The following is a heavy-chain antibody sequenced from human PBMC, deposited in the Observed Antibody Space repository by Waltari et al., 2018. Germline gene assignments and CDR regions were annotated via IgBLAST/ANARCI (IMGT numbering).Heavy chain of an antibody. V-gene: IGHV4-39*07. CDR2: VYYSGST. CDR1: GGSINSNYYY. Sequence: QLHLQESGPGLVKPSETLSLTCTVSGGSINSNYYYWGWIRQPPGKGLEWIGSVYYSGSTYYNPPLKSRVTMSKDTSKNQFSLRLSSVAAADTAVYFCARGQGSGRYGTPFDSWGQGILVTVSA. J-gene: IGHJ4*02. D-gene: IGHD1-26*01. CDR3: ARGQGSGRYGTPFDS.